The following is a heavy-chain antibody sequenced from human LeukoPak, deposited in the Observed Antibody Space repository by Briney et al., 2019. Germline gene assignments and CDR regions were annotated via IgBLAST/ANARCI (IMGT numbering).Heavy chain of an antibody. Sequence: GGSLRLSRAASGFSFSSYSLNWVRQAPGKGLEWVSSISTSSTYIYYADSVKGRFTISRDNAKNSLHLQMNSLRAEDTAVYYCARAESHTSSWYLFAFDIWGQGTMVTVSS. D-gene: IGHD6-13*01. CDR3: ARAESHTSSWYLFAFDI. V-gene: IGHV3-21*01. J-gene: IGHJ3*02. CDR2: ISTSSTYI. CDR1: GFSFSSYS.